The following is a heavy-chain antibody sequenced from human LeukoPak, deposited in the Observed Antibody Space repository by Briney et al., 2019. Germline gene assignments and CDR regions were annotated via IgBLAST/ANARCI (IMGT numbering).Heavy chain of an antibody. CDR1: GGSFSGYY. D-gene: IGHD1-26*01. CDR2: INHSGST. V-gene: IGHV4-34*01. CDR3: ARAADSGSYQIDPSNWFDP. J-gene: IGHJ5*02. Sequence: KSSETLSLTCAVYGGSFSGYYWSWIRQPPGKGLEWIGEINHSGSTNYNPSLKSRVTISVDTSKNQFSLKLSSVTAADTAVYYCARAADSGSYQIDPSNWFDPWGQGTLVTVSS.